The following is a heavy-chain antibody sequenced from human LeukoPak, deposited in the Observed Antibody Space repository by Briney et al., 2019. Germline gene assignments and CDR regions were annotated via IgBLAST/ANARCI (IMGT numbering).Heavy chain of an antibody. CDR1: GFTFSSYE. D-gene: IGHD6-13*01. V-gene: IGHV3-48*03. CDR2: ISSSGSTI. CDR3: AREAYSSSWFDP. J-gene: IGHJ5*02. Sequence: GGSLRLSCAASGFTFSSYEMNWVRQAPGKGLEWVSYISSSGSTIYYADSVKGRFTISRDNSKNTLYLQMNSLRAEDTAVYYCAREAYSSSWFDPWGQGTLVTVSS.